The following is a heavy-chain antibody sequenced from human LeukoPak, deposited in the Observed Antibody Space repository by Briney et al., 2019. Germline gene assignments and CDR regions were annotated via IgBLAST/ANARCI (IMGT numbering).Heavy chain of an antibody. CDR3: ARMGDGYNGMGLDY. CDR1: GGTFSSYT. CDR2: IIPILGIA. Sequence: SVKVSCKASGGTFSSYTISWVRQAPGQGLEWMGRIIPILGIANYAQKFQGRVTITADKSTSTAYMELSSLRSEDTAVYYCARMGDGYNGMGLDYWGQGTLVTVSS. D-gene: IGHD5-24*01. V-gene: IGHV1-69*02. J-gene: IGHJ4*02.